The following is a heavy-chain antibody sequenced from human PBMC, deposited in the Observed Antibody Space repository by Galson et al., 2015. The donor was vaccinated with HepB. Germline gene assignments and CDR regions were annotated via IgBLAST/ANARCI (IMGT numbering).Heavy chain of an antibody. J-gene: IGHJ4*02. CDR3: VKDNGYFSSFFDY. D-gene: IGHD5-24*01. CDR1: GFNFNKSG. CDR2: ISGSGDSE. Sequence: SLRLSCAVSGFNFNKSGMNWVRQAPGKGLEGVSGISGSGDSEWYVDSVKGRFTVSRDNSGNRLYLQMIGLRDDDTAIYYCVKDNGYFSSFFDYWGQGTPVTVSS. V-gene: IGHV3-23*01.